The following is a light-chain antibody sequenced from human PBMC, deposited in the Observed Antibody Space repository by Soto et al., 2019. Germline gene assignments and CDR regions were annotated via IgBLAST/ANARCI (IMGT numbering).Light chain of an antibody. CDR3: NSYTSSSTLV. CDR2: EVH. V-gene: IGLV2-14*01. CDR1: SSDVGGYNY. Sequence: QSALTQPASVSGSPGQSITISCTGTSSDVGGYNYVSWHQHHPGKAPKLMLYEVHNRPSGVSNRFSGSKSGNTASLTISGLQAEDEADYYCNSYTSSSTLVFGGGTKLTVL. J-gene: IGLJ2*01.